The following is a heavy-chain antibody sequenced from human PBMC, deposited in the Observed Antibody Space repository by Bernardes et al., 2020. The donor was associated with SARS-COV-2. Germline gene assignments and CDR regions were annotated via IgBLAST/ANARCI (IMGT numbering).Heavy chain of an antibody. CDR2: IYSGGST. J-gene: IGHJ3*01. D-gene: IGHD3-22*01. CDR1: GFSVGRNY. Sequence: GGSLRLSCAASGFSVGRNYMTWVRQAPGKGLEWVSVIYSGGSTYHADSVKGRFTISRDNSKNTLSLQMNSLRLEDTAVYYCASLIVMISAYAFDLWGQGTMVTVSS. V-gene: IGHV3-66*01. CDR3: ASLIVMISAYAFDL.